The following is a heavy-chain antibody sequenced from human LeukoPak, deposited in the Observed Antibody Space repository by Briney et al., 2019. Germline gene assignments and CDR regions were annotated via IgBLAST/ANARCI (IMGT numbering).Heavy chain of an antibody. CDR2: IDPHSGGT. Sequence: ASVKVSCKASGYTFSDYYMHWVRQAPGQGLEWMGWIDPHSGGTNYAQSFQGRVTMTRDTSISTAYMELSSLTSDDTAVYYCTRGAGTSWFDYWGQGSLVTVSS. D-gene: IGHD2-2*01. CDR1: GYTFSDYY. V-gene: IGHV1-2*02. CDR3: TRGAGTSWFDY. J-gene: IGHJ4*02.